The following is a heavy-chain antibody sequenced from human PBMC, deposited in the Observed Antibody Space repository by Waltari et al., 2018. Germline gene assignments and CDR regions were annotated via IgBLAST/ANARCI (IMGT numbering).Heavy chain of an antibody. CDR2: IKEDGSGK. CDR1: GLSFSNYW. V-gene: IGHV3-7*01. J-gene: IGHJ4*02. CDR3: ARALGPNH. Sequence: EEQLVESGGGLVQPGGSLRLSCAASGLSFSNYWMTWVRQAPGKGLEWVANIKEDGSGKYYVDSVKGRFTISRDNSKNSLFLEMNSLRAEDTAVYYCARALGPNHWGQGTLVTVSS.